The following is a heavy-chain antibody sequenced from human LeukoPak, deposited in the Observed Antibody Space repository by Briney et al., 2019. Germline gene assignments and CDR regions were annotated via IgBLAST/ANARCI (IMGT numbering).Heavy chain of an antibody. CDR3: ATTTIRLDY. CDR1: GGSISSSSHY. CDR2: MYYRGST. V-gene: IGHV4-39*07. J-gene: IGHJ4*02. Sequence: SETLSLTCTVSGGSISSSSHYWGWIRQPPGKGLEWIGSMYYRGSTYHNPSLKSRVTISVDTSKNQFSLKLSSVTAADTAVYYCATTTIRLDYWGQGTLVTVSS. D-gene: IGHD1-26*01.